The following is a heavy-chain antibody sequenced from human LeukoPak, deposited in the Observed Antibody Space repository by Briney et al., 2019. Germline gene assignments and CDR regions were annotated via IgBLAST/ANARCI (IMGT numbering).Heavy chain of an antibody. CDR2: INPKSGDT. V-gene: IGHV1-2*02. CDR1: GGTFSSYA. J-gene: IGHJ4*02. CDR3: ARDYYGSGSFSGH. D-gene: IGHD3-10*01. Sequence: ASVKVSCKASGGTFSSYAISWVRQAPGQGLEWMGGINPKSGDTNFAQKFQGRVTMTRDTSITTAYMELSRLTSDDTAVYYCARDYYGSGSFSGHWGQGTLVTVSS.